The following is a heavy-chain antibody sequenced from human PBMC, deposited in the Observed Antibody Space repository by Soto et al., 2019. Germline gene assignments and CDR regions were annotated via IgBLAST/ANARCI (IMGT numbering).Heavy chain of an antibody. CDR1: GGSISSGDYY. CDR3: ARGEYCSSTSCSPGYYYYGMDV. J-gene: IGHJ6*02. Sequence: SETLSLTCTVSGGSISSGDYYWSWIRQPPRKGLEWIGYIYYSGSTYYNPSLKSRVTISVDTSKNQFSLKLSSVTAADTAVYYCARGEYCSSTSCSPGYYYYGMDVWGQGTTVTVSS. D-gene: IGHD2-2*01. CDR2: IYYSGST. V-gene: IGHV4-30-4*01.